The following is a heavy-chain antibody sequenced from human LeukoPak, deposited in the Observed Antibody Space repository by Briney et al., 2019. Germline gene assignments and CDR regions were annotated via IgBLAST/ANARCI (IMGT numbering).Heavy chain of an antibody. D-gene: IGHD1-26*01. J-gene: IGHJ4*02. CDR3: ARFQGIGPLFD. CDR2: IYSGGST. CDR1: GFIFNNYA. Sequence: GGSLRLSCAGSGFIFNNYAMHWVRQAPGKGLEWVSVIYSGGSTYYADSVKSRFTISRDNSKNTLYLQMNGLRAEDTAVYYCARFQGIGPLFDWGQGTLVTVSS. V-gene: IGHV3-53*01.